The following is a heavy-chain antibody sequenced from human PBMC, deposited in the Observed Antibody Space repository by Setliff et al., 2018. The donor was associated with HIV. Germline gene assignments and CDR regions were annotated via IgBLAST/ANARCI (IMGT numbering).Heavy chain of an antibody. J-gene: IGHJ4*02. CDR3: ARAVGASYATPYLDY. CDR2: MYSSGNS. Sequence: SETLSLTCNVSGDSISGHSWTWIRQPPGKGLEWIGYMYSSGNSNYNPSLKSRVTMSVDTSNNQVSLYLSSVTAADTAVYYCARAVGASYATPYLDYWGRGTLVTVSS. V-gene: IGHV4-59*11. CDR1: GDSISGHS. D-gene: IGHD1-26*01.